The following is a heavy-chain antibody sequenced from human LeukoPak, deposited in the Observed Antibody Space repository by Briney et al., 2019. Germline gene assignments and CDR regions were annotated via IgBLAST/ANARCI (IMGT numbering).Heavy chain of an antibody. CDR2: INPNSGGT. J-gene: IGHJ5*02. Sequence: ASVKVSCKASGYTFTGYYMHWVRQAPGQGLEWMGRINPNSGGTNYAQKFQGRVTMTGDTFISTAYMELSRLRSDDTAVYYCARGPPGTVVPAAYNWFDPWGQGTLVTVSS. D-gene: IGHD2-2*01. V-gene: IGHV1-2*06. CDR1: GYTFTGYY. CDR3: ARGPPGTVVPAAYNWFDP.